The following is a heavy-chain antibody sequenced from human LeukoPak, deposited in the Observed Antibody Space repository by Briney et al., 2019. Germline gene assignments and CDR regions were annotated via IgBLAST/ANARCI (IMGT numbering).Heavy chain of an antibody. Sequence: SETLSLTCTVSGGSISSGSYYWSWIRQPAGKGLEWVGHIGSTNYNPSLKSRVTISVDTSKNQFSLKLSSVTAADTAVYYCARGRYYYDSGGYQSPYYYMDVWGKGTTVTVSS. V-gene: IGHV4-61*09. D-gene: IGHD3-22*01. CDR3: ARGRYYYDSGGYQSPYYYMDV. CDR2: IGST. J-gene: IGHJ6*03. CDR1: GGSISSGSYY.